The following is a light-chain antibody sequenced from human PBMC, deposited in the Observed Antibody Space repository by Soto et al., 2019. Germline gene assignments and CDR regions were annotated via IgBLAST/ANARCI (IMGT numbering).Light chain of an antibody. CDR1: QGISSY. Sequence: AIRMTQSPSSLSASTGDRVTITCRASQGISSYLAWYQQKPGKAPKLLIYAASTLQSGVPSRFSGSGSGADFTPTISCLQSEDFATYYCQQYYSYPPIAFGPGTKVDIK. V-gene: IGKV1-8*01. CDR3: QQYYSYPPIA. J-gene: IGKJ3*01. CDR2: AAS.